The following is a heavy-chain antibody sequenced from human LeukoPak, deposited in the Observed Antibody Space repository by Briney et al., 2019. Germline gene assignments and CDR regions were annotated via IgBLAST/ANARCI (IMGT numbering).Heavy chain of an antibody. Sequence: PSETLSLTCTVSGGSISSGSYYWGWIRQPPGKGLEWIGSIYYSGSTYYNPSLKSRVTISVDTSKNQFSLKLSSVTAADTAVYYCARLSAAAATDYWGQGTLVTVSS. CDR3: ARLSAAAATDY. CDR2: IYYSGST. D-gene: IGHD6-13*01. J-gene: IGHJ4*02. CDR1: GGSISSGSYY. V-gene: IGHV4-39*01.